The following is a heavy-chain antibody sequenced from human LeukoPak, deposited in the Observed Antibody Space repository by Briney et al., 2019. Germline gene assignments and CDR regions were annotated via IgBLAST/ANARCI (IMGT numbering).Heavy chain of an antibody. J-gene: IGHJ6*02. CDR3: ASTHCASPSCYSYYYSGLDV. CDR1: GGSISSSSYY. Sequence: SETLSLTCTVSGGSISSSSYYWNWIRQHPGQGLEWIGHIYNTGSAYYNPSLMSRVSISIDTSENQFSLKLSSVTAADTAVYYCASTHCASPSCYSYYYSGLDVWGQGTTVIVSS. D-gene: IGHD2-2*01. V-gene: IGHV4-31*03. CDR2: IYNTGSA.